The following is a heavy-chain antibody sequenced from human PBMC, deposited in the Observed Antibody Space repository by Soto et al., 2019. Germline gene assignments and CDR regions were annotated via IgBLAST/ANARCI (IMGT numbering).Heavy chain of an antibody. CDR3: ASTYWGSGSYYNPLSVTLLIY. D-gene: IGHD3-10*01. Sequence: SVKVSCKASGFTFTNSAVQWVRQARGQRLEWIGWIVVGSGNTNYAQKFQERVTITRDMSTSTAYMELSSLRSEDTAVYYCASTYWGSGSYYNPLSVTLLIYWGQGTLVTVSS. CDR1: GFTFTNSA. CDR2: IVVGSGNT. V-gene: IGHV1-58*01. J-gene: IGHJ4*02.